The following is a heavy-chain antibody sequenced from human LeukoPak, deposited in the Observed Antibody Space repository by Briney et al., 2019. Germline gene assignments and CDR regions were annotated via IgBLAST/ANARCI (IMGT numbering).Heavy chain of an antibody. CDR2: IYYSGST. J-gene: IGHJ6*03. Sequence: PSETLSLTCTLSGGSLSSSSYYWGWIRHPPGKGLEWLGYIYYSGSTNYNPSLKSRVTISVDTSKNQFSLKLSSVTAADTAVYYCARMRYYYYMDVWGKGATVTVS. V-gene: IGHV4-61*01. CDR1: GGSLSSSSYY. CDR3: ARMRYYYYMDV.